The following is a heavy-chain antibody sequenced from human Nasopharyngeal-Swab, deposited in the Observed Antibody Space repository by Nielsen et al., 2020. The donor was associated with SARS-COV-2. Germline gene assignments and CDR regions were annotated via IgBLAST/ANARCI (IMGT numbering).Heavy chain of an antibody. Sequence: GGSLRLSCAASGFTFSSYAMHWVRQAPGKGLEWVAFMSYDGSNKYYADSVKGRFTISRDNSNNTLYLQMSSLRPEGTAVYFCARARPRLSRSIAAAGLDTFDIWAEGQWSPSPQ. D-gene: IGHD6-13*01. V-gene: IGHV3-30-3*01. CDR3: ARARPRLSRSIAAAGLDTFDI. CDR2: MSYDGSNK. J-gene: IGHJ3*02. CDR1: GFTFSSYA.